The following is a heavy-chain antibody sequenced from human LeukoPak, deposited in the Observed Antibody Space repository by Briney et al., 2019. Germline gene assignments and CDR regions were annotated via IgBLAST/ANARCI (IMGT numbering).Heavy chain of an antibody. Sequence: GGSLRLSCAASGFTFSSYAMSWVRQAPGKGLEWVSAISGSGGSTYYADSVKGRFTISRDNAKNSLYLQMNSLRAEDTALYYCAKDKSRVAGNFEYWGQGTLVTVSS. D-gene: IGHD6-19*01. CDR3: AKDKSRVAGNFEY. CDR2: ISGSGGST. V-gene: IGHV3-23*01. J-gene: IGHJ4*02. CDR1: GFTFSSYA.